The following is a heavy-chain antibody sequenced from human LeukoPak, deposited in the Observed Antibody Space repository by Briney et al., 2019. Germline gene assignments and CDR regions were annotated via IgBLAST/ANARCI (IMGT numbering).Heavy chain of an antibody. V-gene: IGHV3-11*03. CDR1: GFTFSDYY. D-gene: IGHD2-2*01. CDR2: ISSSSSYT. J-gene: IGHJ4*02. Sequence: GGSLRLSCAASGFTFSDYYMSWIRQAPGKGLEWVSYISSSSSYTNYADSVKGRFTISRDNAKNSLYLQMNSLKTEDTAVYYCTRHVSSSTSLNFDYWGQGTLVTVSS. CDR3: TRHVSSSTSLNFDY.